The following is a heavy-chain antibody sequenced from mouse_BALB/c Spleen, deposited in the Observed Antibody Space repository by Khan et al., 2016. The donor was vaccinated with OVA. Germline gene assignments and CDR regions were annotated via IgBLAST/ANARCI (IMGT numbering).Heavy chain of an antibody. Sequence: VQLQQSGAELAKPGASVKMSCKASGYTFTTYWMHWVKQRPGQGLEWIGYIVPGTGYTEYNQIFKDKATLTTDKSSSTAYIQLSSLASEEYAVYYCARRVLFGIFVYWGQGSMVTVSA. CDR2: IVPGTGYT. CDR1: GYTFTTYW. J-gene: IGHJ3*01. CDR3: ARRVLFGIFVY. D-gene: IGHD1-1*02. V-gene: IGHV1-7*01.